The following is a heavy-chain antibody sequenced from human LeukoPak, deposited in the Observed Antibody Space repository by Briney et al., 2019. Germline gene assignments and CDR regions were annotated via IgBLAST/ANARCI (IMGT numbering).Heavy chain of an antibody. V-gene: IGHV4-34*01. CDR2: INHSGST. J-gene: IGHJ3*02. D-gene: IGHD3-22*01. CDR3: ARAGGYQGAFDI. Sequence: PSETLSLTCAVYGGSFSGYYWSGIRQPPGKGLEWIGEINHSGSTNYNPSLKSRVTISVDTSKNQFSLKLSSVTAADTAVYYCARAGGYQGAFDIWGQGTTVTVSS. CDR1: GGSFSGYY.